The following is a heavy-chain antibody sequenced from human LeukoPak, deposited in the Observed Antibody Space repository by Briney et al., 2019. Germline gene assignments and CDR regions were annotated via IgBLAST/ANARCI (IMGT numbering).Heavy chain of an antibody. CDR3: ARGAYYYDSSGLGLGY. J-gene: IGHJ4*02. V-gene: IGHV4-4*07. CDR2: IYTSGST. Sequence: SETLSLTCTVSGVSINSYYWSWIRQPAGKGLEWIGRIYTSGSTNYNPSLKSRVTMSVDTSRNQFSLKLSSVTAADTAVYYCARGAYYYDSSGLGLGYWGQGTLVTVSS. CDR1: GVSINSYY. D-gene: IGHD3-22*01.